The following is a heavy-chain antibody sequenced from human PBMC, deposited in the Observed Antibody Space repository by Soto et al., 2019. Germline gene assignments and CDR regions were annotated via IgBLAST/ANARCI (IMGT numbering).Heavy chain of an antibody. J-gene: IGHJ4*02. V-gene: IGHV1-18*01. Sequence: ASVKVSCKASGYTFTSYGISWVRQAPGQGLEWMGWISAYNGNTDYAQKLQGRVTMTTDTSTSTAYMELRSLRSDDTAVYYCARDNGPIAALTYAYWGQGTLVTVSS. CDR3: ARDNGPIAALTYAY. CDR1: GYTFTSYG. D-gene: IGHD6-6*01. CDR2: ISAYNGNT.